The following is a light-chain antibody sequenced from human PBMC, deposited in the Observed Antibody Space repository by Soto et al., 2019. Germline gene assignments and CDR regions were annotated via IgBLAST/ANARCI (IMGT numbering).Light chain of an antibody. CDR1: QSVDRN. Sequence: EIVMTQSPATLSVSPGDGSTLSCRAIQSVDRNLAWYQPKPGQTPMLLMYGASTRPTGIPARFRGSGSGTEFTLIIISRQSEDSVVYYCQQYNDWPLTFVGGTKVEIK. V-gene: IGKV3D-15*01. J-gene: IGKJ4*01. CDR2: GAS. CDR3: QQYNDWPLT.